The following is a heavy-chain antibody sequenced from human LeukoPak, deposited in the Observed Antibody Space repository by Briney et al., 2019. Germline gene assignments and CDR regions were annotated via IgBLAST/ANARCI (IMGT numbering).Heavy chain of an antibody. J-gene: IGHJ4*02. Sequence: QPGASLRLSCAASGFTFSNYAMSWVRQAPGKGLEWVSAILGSGGSTYYADSVKGRFTVSRDNSRSTLYLQMKSLRAEDTALYYCAKWEDYDVLTGYYVPDYWGQGTRVTVSS. D-gene: IGHD3-9*01. CDR1: GFTFSNYA. CDR2: ILGSGGST. CDR3: AKWEDYDVLTGYYVPDY. V-gene: IGHV3-23*01.